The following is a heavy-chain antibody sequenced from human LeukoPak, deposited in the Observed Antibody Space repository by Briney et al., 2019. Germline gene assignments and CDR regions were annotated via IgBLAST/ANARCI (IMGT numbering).Heavy chain of an antibody. CDR2: IYYSGST. J-gene: IGHJ4*02. D-gene: IGHD1-26*01. V-gene: IGHV4-39*07. CDR1: GGSTSSSSYY. Sequence: SETLSLTCTVSGGSTSSSSYYWGWIRQPPGKGLEWIGSIYYSGSTYYNPSLKSRVTISVDTSKNQFSLKLSSVTAADTAVDYCARDRGAGEGTNFDYWGQGTLVTVSS. CDR3: ARDRGAGEGTNFDY.